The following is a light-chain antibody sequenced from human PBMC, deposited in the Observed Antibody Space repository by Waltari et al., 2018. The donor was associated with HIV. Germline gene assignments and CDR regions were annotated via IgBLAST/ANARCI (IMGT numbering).Light chain of an antibody. J-gene: IGLJ3*02. V-gene: IGLV2-11*01. CDR3: CSYAGSYTRL. Sequence: QSALTQPRSVSGSPGQSVTISCIGTSSDVGAYNYVSWYHQHPGEAPKVIISDVSKRPSGVPDRVSGAKSGNTASLTVSGLQAEEEADYYCCSYAGSYTRLFGGGTKLTVL. CDR2: DVS. CDR1: SSDVGAYNY.